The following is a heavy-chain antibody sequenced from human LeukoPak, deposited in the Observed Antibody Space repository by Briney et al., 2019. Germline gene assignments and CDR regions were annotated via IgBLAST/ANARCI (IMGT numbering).Heavy chain of an antibody. CDR3: AGARGITYGYFEY. Sequence: GGSLRLSCAASGLTLSGYWMHWVRQAPGKGLVWVSRINGGAGSTSYADSVKGRFTISRDNAKSTLYLQMNSMRVEDTAVYYCAGARGITYGYFEYWGQGTLVTVSS. CDR2: INGGAGST. J-gene: IGHJ4*02. D-gene: IGHD5-18*01. V-gene: IGHV3-74*01. CDR1: GLTLSGYW.